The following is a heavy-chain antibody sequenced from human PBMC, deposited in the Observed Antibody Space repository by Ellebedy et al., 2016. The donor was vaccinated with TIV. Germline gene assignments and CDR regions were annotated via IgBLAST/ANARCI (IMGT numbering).Heavy chain of an antibody. V-gene: IGHV4-59*01. D-gene: IGHD1-7*01. CDR1: GGSISSYY. CDR3: ARDRGPNWNYGRGRFDP. Sequence: GSLRLSCTVSGGSISSYYWSWIRQPPGKGLEWIGYIYYSGSTNYNPSLKSRVTISVDTSKNQFSLKLSSVTAADTAVYYCARDRGPNWNYGRGRFDPWGQGTLVTVSS. J-gene: IGHJ5*02. CDR2: IYYSGST.